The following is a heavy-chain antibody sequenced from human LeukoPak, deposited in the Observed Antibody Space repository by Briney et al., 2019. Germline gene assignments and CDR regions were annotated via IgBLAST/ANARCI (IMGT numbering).Heavy chain of an antibody. CDR1: GGSISSGDYY. CDR2: IYHSGDT. V-gene: IGHV4-30-4*01. Sequence: PSQTLSLTCTVSGGSISSGDYYWSWIRQPPGQGLEWIGYIYHSGDTYYNRPLKNRITISKDTSKDQFSLRLSSVTAADTAVYYCARGDYNDFPYWFDPWGQGTLVTVSS. CDR3: ARGDYNDFPYWFDP. J-gene: IGHJ5*02. D-gene: IGHD3-3*01.